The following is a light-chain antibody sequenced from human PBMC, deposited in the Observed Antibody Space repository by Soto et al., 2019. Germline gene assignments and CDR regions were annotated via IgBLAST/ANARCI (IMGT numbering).Light chain of an antibody. CDR1: QGISNY. CDR3: QKYNSAAFT. CDR2: AAS. V-gene: IGKV1-27*01. J-gene: IGKJ3*01. Sequence: DIQMTQSPSSLSASVGDRVAITCRASQGISNYLAWYQQKPGKVPKLLIYAASTLQSGVPSRFSGSGSGTDFTLTISSLQPEDVATYYCQKYNSAAFTFGPWTKVDIK.